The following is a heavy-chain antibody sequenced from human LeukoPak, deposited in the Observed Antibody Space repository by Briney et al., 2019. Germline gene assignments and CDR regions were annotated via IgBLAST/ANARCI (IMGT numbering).Heavy chain of an antibody. CDR1: GVSISSYY. CDR2: IYYSGST. Sequence: MSSETLSFTCTVSGVSISSYYWSWIRQPPGKGLEWIGYIYYSGSTNYNPSLKSRVTISVDTSKNQFSLKLSSVTAADTAVYYCARDQTYYDTLTGFDYYGMDVWGQGTTVTVSS. CDR3: ARDQTYYDTLTGFDYYGMDV. V-gene: IGHV4-59*01. J-gene: IGHJ6*02. D-gene: IGHD3-9*01.